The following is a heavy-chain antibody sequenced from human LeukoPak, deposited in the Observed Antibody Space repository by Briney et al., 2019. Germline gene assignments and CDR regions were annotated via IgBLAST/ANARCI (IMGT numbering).Heavy chain of an antibody. CDR1: GYTFTGYY. J-gene: IGHJ5*02. D-gene: IGHD2-2*01. CDR3: ARDGGWYQLLWWFDP. Sequence: ASVKVSCKASGYTFTGYYMHWVRQAPGRGLERMGWINPNSGATKYAQKFQGRVTMTRDTSISTAYMEVSRLRFDDTAVYYCARDGGWYQLLWWFDPWGQGTLVTVSS. V-gene: IGHV1-2*02. CDR2: INPNSGAT.